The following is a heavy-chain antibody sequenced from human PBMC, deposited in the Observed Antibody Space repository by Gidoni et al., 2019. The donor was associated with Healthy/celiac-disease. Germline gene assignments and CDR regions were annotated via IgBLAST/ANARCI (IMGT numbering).Heavy chain of an antibody. CDR1: GGSIRSSSYY. J-gene: IGHJ3*02. V-gene: IGHV4-39*01. CDR2: IYYSGST. Sequence: QLQLQESGPGLVKPSETLSLTCTVSGGSIRSSSYYWGWIRQPPGKGLEWIGSIYYSGSTYYNPSLKSRVTISVDTSKNQFSLKLSSVTAADTAVYYCATPAGSGSRGVDAFDIWGQGTMVTVSS. CDR3: ATPAGSGSRGVDAFDI. D-gene: IGHD1-26*01.